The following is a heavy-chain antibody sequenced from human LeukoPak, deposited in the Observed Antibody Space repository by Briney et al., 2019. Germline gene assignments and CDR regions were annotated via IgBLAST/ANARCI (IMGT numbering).Heavy chain of an antibody. CDR2: IYSGGNT. D-gene: IGHD3-3*01. Sequence: GGSLRLSCAASGFTFSSYAMSWVRQAPGKGLEWISVIYSGGNTHYADSVKGRFTISRDNSKNTLYLQMNTLRTEDTAVYYCAALTYYDFWSGYPLSYWGQGTLVTVSS. CDR1: GFTFSSYA. CDR3: AALTYYDFWSGYPLSY. V-gene: IGHV3-23*03. J-gene: IGHJ4*02.